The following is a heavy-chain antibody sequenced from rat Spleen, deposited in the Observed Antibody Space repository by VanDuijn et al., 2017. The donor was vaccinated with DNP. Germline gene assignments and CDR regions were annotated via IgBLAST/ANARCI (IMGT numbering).Heavy chain of an antibody. CDR1: GFSFSNSG. V-gene: IGHV5S23*01. CDR3: VGRPPPTRGPFDY. Sequence: EVQLVESGGGLVLPGRSLKLSCTASGFSFSNSGMAWVRQAPTKGLEWVASITKSGGTTYYRDSVKGRFTIYRDNAESTLYLQMDSLRSEDTATYYCVGRPPPTRGPFDYWGQGVTVTVSS. D-gene: IGHD1-4*01. CDR2: ITKSGGTT. J-gene: IGHJ2*01.